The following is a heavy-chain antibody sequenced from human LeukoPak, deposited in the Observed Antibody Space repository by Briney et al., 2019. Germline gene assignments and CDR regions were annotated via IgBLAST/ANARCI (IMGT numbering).Heavy chain of an antibody. CDR1: RFTFSSYG. CDR2: IRYDGSNK. CDR3: AKDLGDGYASDY. Sequence: GGSLRLSCAASRFTFSSYGMHWVRQAPGKGLEWVAFIRYDGSNKYYADSVKGRFTISRDNSKNTLYLQMNSLRAEDTAVYYCAKDLGDGYASDYWGQGTLVTVSS. V-gene: IGHV3-30*02. J-gene: IGHJ4*02. D-gene: IGHD5-24*01.